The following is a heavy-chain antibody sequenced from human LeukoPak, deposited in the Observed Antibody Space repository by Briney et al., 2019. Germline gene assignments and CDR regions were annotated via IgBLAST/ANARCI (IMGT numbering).Heavy chain of an antibody. CDR3: ARRDIVKGGFDY. CDR2: IYHSGST. D-gene: IGHD3-16*02. Sequence: SETLSLTCPVSGDTVNTRRYYWGWIRQPPGKGLEWIGSIYHSGSTYYEPSLRSRVTISRDTSRNQFSLNLTSVTTADTALYFCARRDIVKGGFDYWGQGTLVTVSS. CDR1: GDTVNTRRYY. V-gene: IGHV4-39*01. J-gene: IGHJ4*02.